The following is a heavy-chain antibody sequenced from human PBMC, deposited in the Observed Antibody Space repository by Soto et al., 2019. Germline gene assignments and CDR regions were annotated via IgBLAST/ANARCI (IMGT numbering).Heavy chain of an antibody. Sequence: TSETLSLTCAVYGGSFSGYYWSWIRQPPGKGLEWIGEINHSGSTNYNPSLKSRVTISVDTSKNQFSLKLSSVTAADTAVYYCARQYYDFWSGYYTYYYYGMDVWGQGTTVTVSS. CDR2: INHSGST. J-gene: IGHJ6*02. V-gene: IGHV4-34*01. D-gene: IGHD3-3*01. CDR3: ARQYYDFWSGYYTYYYYGMDV. CDR1: GGSFSGYY.